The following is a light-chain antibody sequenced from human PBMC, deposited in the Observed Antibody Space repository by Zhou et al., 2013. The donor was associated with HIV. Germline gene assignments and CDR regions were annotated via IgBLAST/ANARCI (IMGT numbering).Light chain of an antibody. V-gene: IGKV3-11*01. CDR2: DAS. CDR1: QSVGSS. J-gene: IGKJ4*01. CDR3: QQRSNWPLT. Sequence: EIVLTQSPATLSLSPGEGATLSCWASQSVGSSLAWYQHKPGQAPRLLICDASNRATGIPARFSGSGSGTDFTLTISGLEPEDFALYYCQQRSNWPLTFGGGTKVEIK.